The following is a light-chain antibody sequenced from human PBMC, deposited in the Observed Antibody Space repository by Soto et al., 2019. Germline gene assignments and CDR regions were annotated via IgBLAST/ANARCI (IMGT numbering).Light chain of an antibody. CDR3: QKYNSAPQT. J-gene: IGKJ1*01. CDR2: AAS. CDR1: QGISNF. V-gene: IGKV1-27*01. Sequence: DIPMTQSPSSLSASVGDRVTITCRASQGISNFLAWYQQKPGKVPKLLIYAASTLQFGVPSRFSGSGSGTDFTLTISSLQPEDVATYYCQKYNSAPQTFGQGTKVEIK.